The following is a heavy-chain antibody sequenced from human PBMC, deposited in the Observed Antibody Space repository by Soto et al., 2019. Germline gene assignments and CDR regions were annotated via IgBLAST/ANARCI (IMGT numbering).Heavy chain of an antibody. V-gene: IGHV3-15*07. Sequence: EVQLVESGGGLVKPGGSLRLSCAASGFTFRNAWMNWVRQAPGKGLEWVGRIKSKTDGGTTDYAAPVKGRFTISRDDSKNTLYLQMNSLKTEDTAVYYCTTDNSYGVYAFDIWGQGTMVTVSS. J-gene: IGHJ3*02. CDR1: GFTFRNAW. D-gene: IGHD5-18*01. CDR3: TTDNSYGVYAFDI. CDR2: IKSKTDGGTT.